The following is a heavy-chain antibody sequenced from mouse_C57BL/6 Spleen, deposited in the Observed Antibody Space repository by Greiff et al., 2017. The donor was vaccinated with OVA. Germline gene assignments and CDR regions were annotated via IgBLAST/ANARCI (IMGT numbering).Heavy chain of an antibody. D-gene: IGHD2-3*01. CDR2: ISDGGSYT. CDR3: ARDPDGYYVAWFAY. V-gene: IGHV5-4*01. J-gene: IGHJ3*01. Sequence: EVMLVESGGGLVKPGGSLKLSCAASGFTFSSYAMSWVRQTPEKRLEWVATISDGGSYTYYPDNVKGRFTISRDNAKNNLYLQMSHLKSEDTAMYYCARDPDGYYVAWFAYWGQGTLVTVSA. CDR1: GFTFSSYA.